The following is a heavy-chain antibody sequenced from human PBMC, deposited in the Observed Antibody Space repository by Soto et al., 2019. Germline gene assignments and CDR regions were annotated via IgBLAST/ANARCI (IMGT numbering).Heavy chain of an antibody. CDR3: ARDFGVVNYYYYMDV. J-gene: IGHJ6*03. CDR1: GGTFSSYT. Sequence: GASVKVSCKASGGTFSSYTISWVRQAPGQGLEWMGRIIPILGIANYAQKFQGRVTITADKSTSTAYMELSSLRSEDTAVYYCARDFGVVNYYYYMDVWGKGTTVTVSS. D-gene: IGHD3-3*01. V-gene: IGHV1-69*04. CDR2: IIPILGIA.